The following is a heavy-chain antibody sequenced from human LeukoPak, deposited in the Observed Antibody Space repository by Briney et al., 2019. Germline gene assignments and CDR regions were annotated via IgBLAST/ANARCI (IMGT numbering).Heavy chain of an antibody. CDR2: IYYSGRT. D-gene: IGHD2/OR15-2a*01. CDR3: ARRIYYSGDI. J-gene: IGHJ3*02. Sequence: SETLSLTCTVSGGSLSSGSYYWGWIRQNPGKGLEWIGTIYYSGRTYYNPSLKSRVTLSIDTSKNQLSLKLSSVTAADTAVYYCARRIYYSGDIWGQGTMVTVSS. V-gene: IGHV4-39*01. CDR1: GGSLSSGSYY.